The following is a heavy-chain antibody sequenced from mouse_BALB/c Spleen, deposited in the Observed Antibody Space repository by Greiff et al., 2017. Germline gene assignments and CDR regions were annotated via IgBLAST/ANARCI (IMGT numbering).Heavy chain of an antibody. CDR2: IWAGGST. CDR1: GFSLTSYG. V-gene: IGHV2-9*02. J-gene: IGHJ4*01. CDR3: ARVKYGNHYYAMDY. D-gene: IGHD2-10*02. Sequence: VQWVESGPGLVAPSQSLSITCTVSGFSLTSYGVHWVRQPPGKGLEWLGVIWAGGSTNYNSALMSRLSISKDNSKSQVFLKMNSLQTDDTAMYYCARVKYGNHYYAMDYWGQGTSVTVSS.